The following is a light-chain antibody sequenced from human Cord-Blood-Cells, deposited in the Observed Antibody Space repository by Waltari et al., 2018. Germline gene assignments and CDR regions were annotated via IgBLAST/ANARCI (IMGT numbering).Light chain of an antibody. CDR3: QSYDSSLSGSVV. J-gene: IGLJ2*01. V-gene: IGLV1-40*01. CDR2: GNS. Sequence: QSVLTQPPSVSGAPGQRVTISCTGSSSNIGAGSDVHRYQQLPGTAPKLLIYGNSNRPSGVPDRFSGSKSGTSASLAITGLQAEDEADYYCQSYDSSLSGSVVFGGGTKLTVL. CDR1: SSNIGAGSD.